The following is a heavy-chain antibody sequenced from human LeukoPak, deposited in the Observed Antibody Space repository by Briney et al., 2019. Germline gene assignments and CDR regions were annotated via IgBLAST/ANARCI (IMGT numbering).Heavy chain of an antibody. D-gene: IGHD4-17*01. J-gene: IGHJ3*02. V-gene: IGHV4-30-4*08. CDR2: IYYSGST. Sequence: SETLSLTCTVSGVSMSSGAFYWSWIRQHPGKGLEWIGNIYYSGSTFYNPSLKSRVTISVDRSKNQLSLKLTSVTAADTTVYYCARAFPFDDCGDPDAFDIWGQGTMVTVSS. CDR1: GVSMSSGAFY. CDR3: ARAFPFDDCGDPDAFDI.